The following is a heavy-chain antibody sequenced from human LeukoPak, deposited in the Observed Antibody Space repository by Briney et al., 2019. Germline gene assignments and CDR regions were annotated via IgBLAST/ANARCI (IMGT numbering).Heavy chain of an antibody. V-gene: IGHV4-61*02. Sequence: SQTLSLTCIVSGGSISSGSYYWSWIRQPAGKGLEWIGRIYTSGSTNYNPSLKSRVTISVDTSKNQFSLKLSSVTAADTAVYYCARNSGYDLNWFDPWGQGTLVTVSS. CDR1: GGSISSGSYY. CDR3: ARNSGYDLNWFDP. CDR2: IYTSGST. D-gene: IGHD5-12*01. J-gene: IGHJ5*02.